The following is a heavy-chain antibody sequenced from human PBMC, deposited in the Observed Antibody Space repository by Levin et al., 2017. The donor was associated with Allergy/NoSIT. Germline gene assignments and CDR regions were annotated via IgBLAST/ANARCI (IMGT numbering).Heavy chain of an antibody. J-gene: IGHJ4*02. CDR2: ISYDGSNR. V-gene: IGHV3-30*18. Sequence: GESLKISCAASAITFSSYAMHWLRQAPGKGLEWVAVISYDGSNRYYADSVQGRLTISRDNSKNTLYLQMNSLRAEDTAVYYCAKDSNPPYYSHRDHFFDYWGQGTLVTVSS. CDR3: AKDSNPPYYSHRDHFFDY. D-gene: IGHD3-16*01. CDR1: AITFSSYA.